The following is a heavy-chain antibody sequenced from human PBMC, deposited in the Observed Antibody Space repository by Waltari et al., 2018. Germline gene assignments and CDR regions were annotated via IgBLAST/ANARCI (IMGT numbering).Heavy chain of an antibody. D-gene: IGHD2-15*01. V-gene: IGHV1-3*03. CDR2: INAGNGNT. CDR3: ARDYCSGGSCYARAGNWFDP. J-gene: IGHJ5*02. CDR1: GYTFTSYA. Sequence: QVQLVQSGAEVKKPGASVKVSCKASGYTFTSYAMHWVRQAPGQRLAWMGWINAGNGNTKYSQEFQGRVTITRDTSASTAYMELSSLRSEDMAVYYCARDYCSGGSCYARAGNWFDPWGQGTLVTVSS.